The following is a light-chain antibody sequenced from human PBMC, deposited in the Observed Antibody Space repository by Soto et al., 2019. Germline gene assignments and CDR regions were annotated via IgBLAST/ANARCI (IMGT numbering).Light chain of an antibody. CDR2: DVS. Sequence: QSVLTQPASVSGSPGQSITLSCTGTNSDIGGYNIVSWYQQHPGKAPKLMIYDVSIRPSGVSDRFSGSKSANTASLTISGLQPEDEADYYCTSYANGGTHVFGTGTKVTDL. CDR1: NSDIGGYNI. J-gene: IGLJ1*01. CDR3: TSYANGGTHV. V-gene: IGLV2-14*01.